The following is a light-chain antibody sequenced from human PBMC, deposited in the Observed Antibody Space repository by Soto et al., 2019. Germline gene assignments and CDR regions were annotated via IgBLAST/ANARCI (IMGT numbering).Light chain of an antibody. CDR3: QQYNNWPWT. J-gene: IGKJ1*01. CDR2: GAS. V-gene: IGKV3-11*01. Sequence: ILFPQSPPALSYSPGDRATFSCRASQSVDAYLAWYQQTPGQAPRLLIYGASNRAIGIPARFSGSGSGTDFTLTISRLEPEDFAVYYCQQYNNWPWTFGQGTKVDIK. CDR1: QSVDAY.